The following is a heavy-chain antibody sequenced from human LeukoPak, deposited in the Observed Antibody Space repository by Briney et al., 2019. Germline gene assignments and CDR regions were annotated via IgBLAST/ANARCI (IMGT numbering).Heavy chain of an antibody. Sequence: SETLSLTRTVSGGSISNYYWSWIRQPAGKGLEWIGRIYTSGRTNYNPSPKSRVTMSVDTSKNQFSLKLSSVTAADTDVYYCARGGYYDILTGYYSPLSPSYWGQGTLVTVSS. J-gene: IGHJ4*02. D-gene: IGHD3-9*01. CDR3: ARGGYYDILTGYYSPLSPSY. CDR2: IYTSGRT. CDR1: GGSISNYY. V-gene: IGHV4-4*07.